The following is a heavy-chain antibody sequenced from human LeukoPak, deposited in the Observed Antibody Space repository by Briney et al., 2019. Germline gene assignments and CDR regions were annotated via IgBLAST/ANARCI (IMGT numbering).Heavy chain of an antibody. J-gene: IGHJ4*02. V-gene: IGHV3-7*01. CDR3: ARDGYYDTSGLDY. CDR1: GFALSTYW. D-gene: IGHD3-22*01. CDR2: IKEDGREK. Sequence: SGGSLRLSCAASGFALSTYWMTWVRQAPGQGLEWVANIKEDGREKYYVDSVKGRFTISRDNARDSLYLQMNSLRVEDTAMYFCARDGYYDTSGLDYWGQGTLVTVSS.